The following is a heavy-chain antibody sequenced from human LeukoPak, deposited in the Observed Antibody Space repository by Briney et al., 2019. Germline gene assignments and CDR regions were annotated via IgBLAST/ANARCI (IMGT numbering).Heavy chain of an antibody. D-gene: IGHD2-15*01. J-gene: IGHJ3*02. CDR1: GFSISNHY. V-gene: IGHV3-7*01. Sequence: TGGSLRLSCAASGFSISNHYMSWVRQAPGKGLEWVANIKQDGSLRYYVESVKGRFAVSRDNAKNSVYLQMNSLRAEDTAVYYCARKGSIDAFDIWGQGTMVTVSS. CDR3: ARKGSIDAFDI. CDR2: IKQDGSLR.